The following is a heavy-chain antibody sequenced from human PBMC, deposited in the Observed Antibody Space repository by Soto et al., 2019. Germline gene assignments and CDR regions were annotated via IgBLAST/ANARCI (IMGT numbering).Heavy chain of an antibody. CDR1: GYTFTGYY. V-gene: IGHV1-2*02. D-gene: IGHD6-13*01. J-gene: IGHJ4*02. CDR3: ARAYSSSWYATFDY. CDR2: INPNSGGT. Sequence: ASVKVSCKASGYTFTGYYMHWVRQAPGQGLEWMGWINPNSGGTNYAQKFQGRVTMTRDTSISTAYMELSRLRSDDTAVYYCARAYSSSWYATFDYWGQGTLVTVSS.